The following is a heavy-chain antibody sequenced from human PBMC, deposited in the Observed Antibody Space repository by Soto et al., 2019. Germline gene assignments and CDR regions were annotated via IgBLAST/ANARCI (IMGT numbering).Heavy chain of an antibody. D-gene: IGHD3-9*01. CDR1: GFTFSSFA. Sequence: QPGGSLKPSCAASGFTFSSFAMSWVGQVPGKGLEWVSPISTSGDSTDYADSVKGRFTISRDNSKNTLYLQMNSLRAEDTAVYYCAKAGFSYDILRGYLRSFLFWGQGPFRTVSS. CDR3: AKAGFSYDILRGYLRSFLF. CDR2: ISTSGDST. J-gene: IGHJ4*02. V-gene: IGHV3-23*01.